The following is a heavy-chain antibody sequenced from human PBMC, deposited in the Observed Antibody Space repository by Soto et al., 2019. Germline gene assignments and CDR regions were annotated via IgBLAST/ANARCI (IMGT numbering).Heavy chain of an antibody. V-gene: IGHV4-39*01. CDR2: IYYSGST. Sequence: QLQLQESGPGLVKPSETLSLTCTVSGGSISSSSYYWGWIRQPPGKGLEWIGSIYYSGSTYYNPSLKSRVTISVDTSKNQFSLKLSSVTAADTAVYYCARSSYYYDGGGNDYWGQGTQVTVSS. CDR3: ARSSYYYDGGGNDY. CDR1: GGSISSSSYY. D-gene: IGHD3-22*01. J-gene: IGHJ4*02.